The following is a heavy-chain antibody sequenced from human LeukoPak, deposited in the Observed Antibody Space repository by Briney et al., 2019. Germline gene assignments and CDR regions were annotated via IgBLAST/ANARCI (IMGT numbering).Heavy chain of an antibody. CDR1: GFTFSNYW. J-gene: IGHJ5*02. Sequence: GESLRLSCATSGFTFSNYWMSWLRHVPGKGLVWVSRIKNDGSSATYAESVKGRFTISRDNARSTLYLHMNSLRVDDTAVYYCAKSDWFDPWGRGILVTVSS. CDR2: IKNDGSSA. CDR3: AKSDWFDP. V-gene: IGHV3-74*01.